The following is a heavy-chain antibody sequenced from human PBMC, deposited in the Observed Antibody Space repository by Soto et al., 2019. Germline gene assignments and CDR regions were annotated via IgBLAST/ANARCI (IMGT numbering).Heavy chain of an antibody. CDR3: ASSRWQQPGDHDAFDI. CDR2: INSDGSST. Sequence: PGGSLRLSCAASGFTFSSYWMHWVRQAPGKGLVWVSRINSDGSSTSYADSVKGRFTISRDNAKNTLYLQMNSLRAEDTAVYYCASSRWQQPGDHDAFDIWGQGTMVTVSS. CDR1: GFTFSSYW. V-gene: IGHV3-74*01. J-gene: IGHJ3*02. D-gene: IGHD3-16*01.